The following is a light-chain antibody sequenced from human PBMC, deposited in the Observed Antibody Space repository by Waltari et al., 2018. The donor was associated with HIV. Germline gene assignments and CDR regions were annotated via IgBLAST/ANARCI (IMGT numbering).Light chain of an antibody. J-gene: IGKJ5*01. V-gene: IGKV3-20*01. CDR1: QSVNINY. Sequence: EIVLTQSPGTLSLSPGEKATLSCRASQSVNINYLAWYQHKPGQAPRLLLYGASSRATGIPDRFSGSGSGTDFTLTISRLEPEDSAVYYCQQYGGSPITFGQGTRLEIK. CDR3: QQYGGSPIT. CDR2: GAS.